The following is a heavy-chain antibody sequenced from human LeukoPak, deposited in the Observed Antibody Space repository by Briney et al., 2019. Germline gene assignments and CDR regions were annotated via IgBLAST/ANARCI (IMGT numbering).Heavy chain of an antibody. CDR3: ARRGIAAAGTGSPDIAVAGPGDY. CDR1: GGSISSYY. D-gene: IGHD6-13*01. V-gene: IGHV4-59*01. Sequence: SETLSLTCTVSGGSISSYYWSWIRQPPGKGLEWIGYIYYSGSTNYNPSLKSRVTISVDTSKNQFSLKLSSVTAADTAVYYCARRGIAAAGTGSPDIAVAGPGDYWGQGTLVTVSS. CDR2: IYYSGST. J-gene: IGHJ4*02.